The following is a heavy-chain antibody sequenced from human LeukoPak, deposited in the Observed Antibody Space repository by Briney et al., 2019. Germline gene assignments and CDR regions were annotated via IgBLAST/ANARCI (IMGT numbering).Heavy chain of an antibody. CDR3: AKGRSYWYYHYMDV. CDR2: ISGSGGST. V-gene: IGHV3-23*01. Sequence: GGSLRLSCAASGFTFSSYGMSWVRQATGKGLEWDSAISGSGGSTYYADSVKGRFTISRDNSKNTLYLQMNSLRAEDTAVYYSAKGRSYWYYHYMDVWGKGTTVTISS. D-gene: IGHD1-26*01. J-gene: IGHJ6*03. CDR1: GFTFSSYG.